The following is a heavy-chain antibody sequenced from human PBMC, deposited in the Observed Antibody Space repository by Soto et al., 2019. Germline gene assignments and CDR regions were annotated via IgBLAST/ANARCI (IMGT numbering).Heavy chain of an antibody. J-gene: IGHJ3*02. V-gene: IGHV5-51*01. D-gene: IGHD3-22*01. Sequence: PGESLKISCKGSGYSFTSYWIGWVRQMPGKGLAWMGIIYPGDSDTRYSPSFQGQVTISADKSVSTTYLQWSSLKASDTAMYYCARQESANYYDSSSHYIWGQGTMVTV. CDR3: ARQESANYYDSSSHYI. CDR1: GYSFTSYW. CDR2: IYPGDSDT.